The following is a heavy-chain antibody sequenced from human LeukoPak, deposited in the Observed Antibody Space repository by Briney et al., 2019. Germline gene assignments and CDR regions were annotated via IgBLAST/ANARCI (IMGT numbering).Heavy chain of an antibody. J-gene: IGHJ4*02. V-gene: IGHV1-69*13. Sequence: SVKVPCKASGGTFNSYTISWVRQAPGQGLEWMGGIIPIFGTANYAQKFQGRVTIIADQSTSTTYMELSSLRSEDTAVYYCARGTQYGSGTYLVSVDYFDYWGQGTLVTVSS. CDR3: ARGTQYGSGTYLVSVDYFDY. CDR2: IIPIFGTA. CDR1: GGTFNSYT. D-gene: IGHD3-10*01.